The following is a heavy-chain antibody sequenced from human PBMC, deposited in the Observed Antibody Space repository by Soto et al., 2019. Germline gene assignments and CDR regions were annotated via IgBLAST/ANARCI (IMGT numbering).Heavy chain of an antibody. CDR1: GGSISSYY. D-gene: IGHD3-22*01. CDR3: ARAGVYDSSSYFFLSYGDHPFVN. Sequence: PSETLSLTCTVSGGSISSYYWSWIRQPPGKGLEWIGYIYYSGSTNYNPSLKSRVTISVDTSKNQFSLKLSSVTAADTAVYYCARAGVYDSSSYFFLSYGDHPFVNCGQGTMVTVSS. V-gene: IGHV4-59*01. CDR2: IYYSGST. J-gene: IGHJ4*01.